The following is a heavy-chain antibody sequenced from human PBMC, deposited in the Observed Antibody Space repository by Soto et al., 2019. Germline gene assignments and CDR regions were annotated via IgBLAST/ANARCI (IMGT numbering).Heavy chain of an antibody. CDR2: ITGSVGAT. D-gene: IGHD3-10*01. J-gene: IGHJ2*01. CDR3: SGEKEGAATQAWYFDV. V-gene: IGHV3-23*01. CDR1: GFTFSRYA. Sequence: EVQLLESGGGLVQPGGSLRLSCAASGFTFSRYAMTWDRQAPGKGLEWVSNITGSVGATFYADSVKVRFTISRDNSKSAPDLGMNGLRVDGRAVYYWSGEKEGAATQAWYFDVWGRGTLVTVTS.